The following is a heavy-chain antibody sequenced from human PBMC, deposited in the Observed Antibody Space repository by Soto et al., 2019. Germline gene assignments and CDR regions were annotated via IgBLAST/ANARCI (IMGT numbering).Heavy chain of an antibody. CDR1: GGTFSSYA. J-gene: IGHJ6*02. Sequence: QVQLVQSGAEVKKPGSSVKVSCKASGGTFSSYAISWVRQAPGQGLEWMGGIIPIFGTANYAQKFQGRVTITADESTSTAYMELSSLRAEDTAVYYCARARWELLGYYYYYGMDVWGQGTTVTVSS. D-gene: IGHD1-26*01. CDR3: ARARWELLGYYYYYGMDV. CDR2: IIPIFGTA. V-gene: IGHV1-69*01.